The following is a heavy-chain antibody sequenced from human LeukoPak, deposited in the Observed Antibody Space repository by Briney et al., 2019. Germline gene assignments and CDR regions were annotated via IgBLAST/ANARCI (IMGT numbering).Heavy chain of an antibody. J-gene: IGHJ4*02. Sequence: PGGSLRLSCAASGFTLSSYSMNWVRQAPGKGLEWVSSISSSSSYIYYADSVKGRFTISRDNSKNTLYLQMNSLRAEDTAVYYCAKVIGFWSGYLHLFDYWGQGTLVTVSS. D-gene: IGHD3-3*01. CDR1: GFTLSSYS. CDR3: AKVIGFWSGYLHLFDY. V-gene: IGHV3-21*01. CDR2: ISSSSSYI.